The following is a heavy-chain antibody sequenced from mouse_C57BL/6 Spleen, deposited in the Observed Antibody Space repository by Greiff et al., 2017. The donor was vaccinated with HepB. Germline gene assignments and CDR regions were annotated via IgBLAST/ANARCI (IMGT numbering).Heavy chain of an antibody. D-gene: IGHD1-1*01. CDR3: ASGITTVKGFDY. V-gene: IGHV1-69*01. Sequence: VQLQQPGAELVMPGASVKLSCKASGYTFTSYWMHWVKQRPGQGLEWIGEIDPSDSYTNYNQKFKGKSTLTVDKSSSTAYMQLSSLTSEDSAVYYCASGITTVKGFDYWGQGTTLTVSS. J-gene: IGHJ2*01. CDR1: GYTFTSYW. CDR2: IDPSDSYT.